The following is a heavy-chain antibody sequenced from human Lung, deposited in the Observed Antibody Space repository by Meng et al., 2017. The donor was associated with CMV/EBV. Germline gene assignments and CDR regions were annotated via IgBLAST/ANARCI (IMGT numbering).Heavy chain of an antibody. J-gene: IGHJ5*02. Sequence: YLFTISALNWVRQATGQGLEWMGWMNPNSGQTGYAKKFQGRVSFTRNTSMRTAYMELSSLRSEDTAVYFCARTQSYYGSGTYNWFDPWGQGTLVTVSS. V-gene: IGHV1-8*01. CDR3: ARTQSYYGSGTYNWFDP. D-gene: IGHD3-10*01. CDR1: YLFTISA. CDR2: MNPNSGQT.